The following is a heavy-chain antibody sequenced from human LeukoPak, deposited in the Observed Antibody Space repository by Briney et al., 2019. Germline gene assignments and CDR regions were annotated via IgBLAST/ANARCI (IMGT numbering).Heavy chain of an antibody. CDR1: GYTFTNYY. CDR3: ARIRDGYNAAYDI. J-gene: IGHJ3*02. CDR2: INPGGGNT. D-gene: IGHD5-24*01. Sequence: ASVKVSCKASGYTFTNYYMHWVRQAPGQGLEWMGLINPGGGNTNYAQNFQGRVTITRDTSTSTVYMELSSLRSEDTAIYYCARIRDGYNAAYDICGEGRVVTVPS. V-gene: IGHV1-46*01.